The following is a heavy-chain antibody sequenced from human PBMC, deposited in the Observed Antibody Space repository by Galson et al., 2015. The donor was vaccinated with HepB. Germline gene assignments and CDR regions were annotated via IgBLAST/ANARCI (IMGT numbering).Heavy chain of an antibody. J-gene: IGHJ6*02. CDR2: IIPIFGTA. CDR3: ARGLLVVVAATMSYYYYGMDV. D-gene: IGHD2-15*01. Sequence: SVKASCKASGGTFSSYAISWVRQAPGQGLEWMGGIIPIFGTANYAQKFQGRVTITADESTSTAYMELSSLRSEDTAVYYCARGLLVVVAATMSYYYYGMDVWGQGTTVTVSS. CDR1: GGTFSSYA. V-gene: IGHV1-69*13.